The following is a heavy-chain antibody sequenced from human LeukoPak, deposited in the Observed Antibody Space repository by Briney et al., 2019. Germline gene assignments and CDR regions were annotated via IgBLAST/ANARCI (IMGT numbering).Heavy chain of an antibody. CDR3: ARSYSSSSAFDI. V-gene: IGHV4-59*01. CDR2: IYYSGST. CDR1: GASISSYY. Sequence: SETLSLTCTVSGASISSYYWSWIRQPPGKGLEWIGYIYYSGSTNYNPSLKSRVTISVDTSKNQFSLKLSSVTAADTAVYYCARSYSSSSAFDIWGQGTMVTVSS. J-gene: IGHJ3*02. D-gene: IGHD6-6*01.